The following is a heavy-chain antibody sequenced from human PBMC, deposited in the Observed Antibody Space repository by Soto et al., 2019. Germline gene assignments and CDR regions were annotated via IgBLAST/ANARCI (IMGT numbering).Heavy chain of an antibody. Sequence: SETLSLTCTVSGGSISSSSYYWGWIRQPPGKGLEWIGSIYYSGSTYYNPSLKSRVTISVDTSKNQFSLKLSSVTAADTAVYYCARRNYRDGYKVFDYRGQGTLVTVSS. D-gene: IGHD4-4*01. J-gene: IGHJ4*02. CDR3: ARRNYRDGYKVFDY. CDR1: GGSISSSSYY. V-gene: IGHV4-39*01. CDR2: IYYSGST.